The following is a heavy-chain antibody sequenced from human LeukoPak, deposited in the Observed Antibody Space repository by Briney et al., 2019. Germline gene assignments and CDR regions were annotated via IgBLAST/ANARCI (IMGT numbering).Heavy chain of an antibody. D-gene: IGHD3-10*01. CDR2: IKKDGSEK. CDR1: GFTFSSYW. V-gene: IGHV3-7*01. Sequence: GGSLRLSCAASGFTFSSYWMTWVRQAPGKGLEWVANIKKDGSEKSYVDSVKGRFTISRDNAKNSLYLQMNSLRAEDTAVYYCAFGESLFDFWGQGTLVTVSS. CDR3: AFGESLFDF. J-gene: IGHJ4*02.